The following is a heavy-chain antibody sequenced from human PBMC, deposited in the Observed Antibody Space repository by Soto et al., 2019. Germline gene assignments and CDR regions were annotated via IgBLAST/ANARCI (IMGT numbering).Heavy chain of an antibody. D-gene: IGHD6-6*01. Sequence: SETLSLTCTVSGGSISSYYWSWIRQPPGKGLEWIGYIYYSGSTNYNPSLKSRVTISVDTSKNQFSLKLSSVTAADTAVYYCARHTSEYSSSFDYWGQGTLVTVS. V-gene: IGHV4-59*01. CDR2: IYYSGST. J-gene: IGHJ4*02. CDR3: ARHTSEYSSSFDY. CDR1: GGSISSYY.